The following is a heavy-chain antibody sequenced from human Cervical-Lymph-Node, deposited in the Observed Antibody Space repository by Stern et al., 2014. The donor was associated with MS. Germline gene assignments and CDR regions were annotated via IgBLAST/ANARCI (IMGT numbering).Heavy chain of an antibody. CDR1: GGSISSGGYY. D-gene: IGHD3-3*01. Sequence: QVQLQESGPGLVKPSQTLTLTCTVSGGSISSGGYYWSWVRQPAGKGLEWIGRLQGMGRTNYTPSHKVGFTISEDTSQSQFSRKFRLLTAADSAVYYCARDGDTTSDFDPWGQGTLVTVSS. CDR3: ARDGDTTSDFDP. J-gene: IGHJ5*02. V-gene: IGHV4-61*02. CDR2: LQGMGRT.